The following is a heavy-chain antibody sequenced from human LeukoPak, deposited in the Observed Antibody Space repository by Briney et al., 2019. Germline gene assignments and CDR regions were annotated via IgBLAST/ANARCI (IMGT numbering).Heavy chain of an antibody. CDR1: GYSISSGYY. J-gene: IGHJ6*03. CDR3: ARWSPQYCSSTSCYTTGYYYYYYMDV. V-gene: IGHV4-38-2*02. D-gene: IGHD2-2*02. Sequence: SETLSLTCTVSGYSISSGYYWGWIRQPPGKGLEWFGSIYHSGSTYYNPSLKSRVTISVDTSKNQFSLKLSSVTAADTAVYYCARWSPQYCSSTSCYTTGYYYYYYMDVWGKGTTVTVSS. CDR2: IYHSGST.